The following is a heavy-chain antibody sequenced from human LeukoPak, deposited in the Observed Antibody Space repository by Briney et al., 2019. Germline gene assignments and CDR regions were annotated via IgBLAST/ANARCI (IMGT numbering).Heavy chain of an antibody. V-gene: IGHV1-69*13. J-gene: IGHJ6*02. Sequence: SVKVSCKASGGTFSSYTISWVRQAPRQGLEWMGGIIPSFGSANYAQKFQGRVTITADESTSTAYMELSSLRSEDTAVYYCASVSNPELYYYYGMDVWGQGTTVTVSS. CDR2: IIPSFGSA. CDR1: GGTFSSYT. D-gene: IGHD4-11*01. CDR3: ASVSNPELYYYYGMDV.